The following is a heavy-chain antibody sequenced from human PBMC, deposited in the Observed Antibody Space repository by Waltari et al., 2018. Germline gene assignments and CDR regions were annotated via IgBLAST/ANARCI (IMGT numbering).Heavy chain of an antibody. CDR2: SYYSGTT. D-gene: IGHD6-13*01. CDR1: DDSISSGDYY. J-gene: IGHJ4*02. V-gene: IGHV4-39*01. CDR3: ARSLHVFKAAAGMFDY. Sequence: QLQLQESGPGLVKPSGTLSLTCTVSDDSISSGDYYWGWIRQPPGKGLEWIGRSYYSGTTSYNPAGRSRVTMSVDTSKQQFSLKLSSVTAADTAVYYCARSLHVFKAAAGMFDYWGQGTLVTVSS.